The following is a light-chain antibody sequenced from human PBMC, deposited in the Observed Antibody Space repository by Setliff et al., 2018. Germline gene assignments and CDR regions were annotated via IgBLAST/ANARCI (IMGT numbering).Light chain of an antibody. V-gene: IGLV2-14*01. CDR1: SSDVGGYNY. Sequence: QSVLPQPASVSGSPGQSITISCTGTSSDVGGYNYVSWYQQHPGKAPKLMIYEVSDRPSGVSNRFSGSKSGNTASLTISGLQAEDGADYYCTSYTSSRTYVFGTGTKVTV. CDR3: TSYTSSRTYV. J-gene: IGLJ1*01. CDR2: EVS.